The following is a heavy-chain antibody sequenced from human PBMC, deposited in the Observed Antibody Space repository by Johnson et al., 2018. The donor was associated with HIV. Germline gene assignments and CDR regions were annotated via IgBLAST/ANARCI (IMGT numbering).Heavy chain of an antibody. D-gene: IGHD6-13*01. J-gene: IGHJ3*01. CDR3: ARGRKDIAAVDGLDNDGFDV. Sequence: VQLVESGGGLVKPGGSLRLSCVASRLTLSDSYMSWIRQAPGKGLEWVSYISGSGNAIYYADSVRGRFTISRDNAKNSLYLQMNSLRAEDTAMYYCARGRKDIAAVDGLDNDGFDVWGQGTMVTVSS. V-gene: IGHV3-11*04. CDR2: ISGSGNAI. CDR1: RLTLSDSY.